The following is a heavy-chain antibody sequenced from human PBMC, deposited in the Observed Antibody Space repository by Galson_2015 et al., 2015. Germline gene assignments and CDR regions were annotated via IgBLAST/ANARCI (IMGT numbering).Heavy chain of an antibody. J-gene: IGHJ4*02. CDR2: ISSSSSYI. V-gene: IGHV3-21*01. D-gene: IGHD3-10*02. CDR3: ARDVYGGLTPEDY. CDR1: GFTFSSYS. Sequence: SLRLSCAASGFTFSSYSMNWVRQAPGKGLEWVSSISSSSSYIYYADSVKGRFTISRDNAKNSLYLQMNSLRAEDTAVYYCARDVYGGLTPEDYWGQGTLVTVSS.